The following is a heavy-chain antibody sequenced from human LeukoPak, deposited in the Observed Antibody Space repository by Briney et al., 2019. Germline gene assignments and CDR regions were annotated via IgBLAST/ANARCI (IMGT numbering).Heavy chain of an antibody. CDR2: IIPIFGTA. CDR1: GGTFSSYA. J-gene: IGHJ4*02. CDR3: ARPLGNYYDSSGYFD. D-gene: IGHD3-22*01. V-gene: IGHV1-69*06. Sequence: SVKVSCKASGGTFSSYAISWVRQAPGQGLEWMGGIIPIFGTANYAQKFQGRVTITADKSTSTAYMELSSLRSEDTAVYYCARPLGNYYDSSGYFDWGQGTLVTVSS.